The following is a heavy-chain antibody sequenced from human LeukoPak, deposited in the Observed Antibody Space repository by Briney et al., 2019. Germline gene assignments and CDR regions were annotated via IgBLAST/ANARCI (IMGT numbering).Heavy chain of an antibody. CDR2: IFWNDDR. V-gene: IGHV2-5*01. J-gene: IGHJ4*02. CDR1: GFSLSASAVG. Sequence: ASGPTLVNPTQTLTLTCTFSGFSLSASAVGVGWVRQPPGKALECLALIFWNDDRRYRPSLESRLTITKDTSKNQVVLTLTSVDPVHTATYFCAHIRSLNAIVVDEFYFDSWGQGALVTVSS. D-gene: IGHD3-22*01. CDR3: AHIRSLNAIVVDEFYFDS.